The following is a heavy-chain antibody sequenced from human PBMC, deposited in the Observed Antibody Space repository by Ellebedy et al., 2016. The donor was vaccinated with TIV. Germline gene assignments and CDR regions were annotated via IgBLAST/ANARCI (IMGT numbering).Heavy chain of an antibody. CDR2: IKQDGSEK. CDR1: GFTFSSYW. CDR3: ARNRDANGWYVDL. J-gene: IGHJ5*02. Sequence: GESLKISCAASGFTFSSYWMSWVRQAPGKGLEWVANIKQDGSEKYYVDSVKGRFTISRDNAKNSLYLQMNSLRVEDTALYFCARNRDANGWYVDLWGQGTLVTVSS. D-gene: IGHD6-19*01. V-gene: IGHV3-7*01.